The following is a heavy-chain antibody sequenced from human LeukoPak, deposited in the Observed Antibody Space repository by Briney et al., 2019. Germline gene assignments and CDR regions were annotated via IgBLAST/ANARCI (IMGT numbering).Heavy chain of an antibody. CDR1: GFTFNDYG. CDR3: ARVGDAFDI. D-gene: IGHD3-16*01. V-gene: IGHV4-34*01. J-gene: IGHJ3*02. Sequence: PGGSLRLSCAASGFTFNDYGMGWVRQVPGRGLEWIGEINHSGSTNYNPSLKSRVTISVDTSKNQFSLKLSSVTAADTAVYYCARVGDAFDIWGQGTMVTVSS. CDR2: INHSGST.